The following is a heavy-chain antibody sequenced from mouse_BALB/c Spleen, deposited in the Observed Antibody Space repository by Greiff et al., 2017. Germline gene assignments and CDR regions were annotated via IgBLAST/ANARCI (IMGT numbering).Heavy chain of an antibody. CDR1: GFTFSSYG. V-gene: IGHV5-6-3*01. Sequence: EVHLVESGGGLVQPGGSLKLSCAASGFTFSSYGMSWVRQTPDKRLELVATINSNGGSTYYPDSVKGRFTISRDNAKNTLYLQMSSLKSEDTAMYYCARDGNGLLRGYFDDGGQGTTLTVAA. CDR2: INSNGGST. J-gene: IGHJ2*01. D-gene: IGHD1-1*01. CDR3: ARDGNGLLRGYFDD.